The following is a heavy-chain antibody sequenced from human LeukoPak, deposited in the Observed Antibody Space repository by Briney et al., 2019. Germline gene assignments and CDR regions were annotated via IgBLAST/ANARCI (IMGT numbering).Heavy chain of an antibody. J-gene: IGHJ4*02. CDR2: IKQDGSEK. D-gene: IGHD6-6*01. CDR1: GFTFSSYW. CDR3: ARGGAAPDY. V-gene: IGHV3-7*01. Sequence: PGGSLRLSCAASGFTFSSYWMSWVSQAPGKGLEWVANIKQDGSEKRYVDSVKGRFTISRDNSKNSLYLQMNSLRAEDTAVYFCARGGAAPDYWGQGTLVTVSS.